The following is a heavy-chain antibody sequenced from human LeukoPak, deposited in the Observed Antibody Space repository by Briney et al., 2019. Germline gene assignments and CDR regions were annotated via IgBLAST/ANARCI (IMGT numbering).Heavy chain of an antibody. CDR1: GFTFSSYA. J-gene: IGHJ6*02. V-gene: IGHV3-30-3*01. CDR3: ARDKGGPIAAAFYGMDV. CDR2: ISYDGSNK. D-gene: IGHD6-13*01. Sequence: PGGSLRLSCAASGFTFSSYAMHWVRQAPGKGLEWVAVISYDGSNKYYADSVKGRFTISRDNSKNTLYLQMNSLRAEDTAVYYCARDKGGPIAAAFYGMDVWGQGTTVTVSS.